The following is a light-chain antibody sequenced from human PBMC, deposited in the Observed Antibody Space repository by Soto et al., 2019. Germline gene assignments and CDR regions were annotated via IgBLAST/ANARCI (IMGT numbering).Light chain of an antibody. CDR2: DVT. Sequence: QSALTQPAYVSGSPGQSITISCTGTSSDVGGYDFVSWYQQHPGKAPKLMIYDVTNRPSGVSNRFSGSKSGNTASLTISGLQAEDGADYYCASYISSSTLVVFGGGTKLTVL. CDR1: SSDVGGYDF. V-gene: IGLV2-14*01. J-gene: IGLJ2*01. CDR3: ASYISSSTLVV.